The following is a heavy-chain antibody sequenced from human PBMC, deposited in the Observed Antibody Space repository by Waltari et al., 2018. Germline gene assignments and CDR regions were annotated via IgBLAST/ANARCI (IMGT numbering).Heavy chain of an antibody. CDR1: TYTFTGYD. D-gene: IGHD3-10*01. V-gene: IGHV1-8*03. J-gene: IGHJ4*02. CDR3: ARASWDHGSGSYSLDY. Sequence: QVHLVQSGAEVKQPGAYVKVSCKASTYTFTGYDSNWVRQATGQGLEWMGWMDPKSEHTGYAQKFQGKVTITRDTSISTAYMELSSLRSEDTAVYYCARASWDHGSGSYSLDYWGPGTLVTVSS. CDR2: MDPKSEHT.